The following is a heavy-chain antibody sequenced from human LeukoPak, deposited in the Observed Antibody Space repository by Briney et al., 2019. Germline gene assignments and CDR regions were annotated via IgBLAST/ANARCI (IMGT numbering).Heavy chain of an antibody. D-gene: IGHD5-12*01. V-gene: IGHV3-48*04. CDR1: GFTFKSFS. CDR2: IRNDGKSI. J-gene: IGHJ4*02. Sequence: GGALRLSCAASGFTFKSFSMNWVRQAPGKGLEWVSYIRNDGKSIYYADSVKGRFTISRDNAKDSLYLQMNSLRAEDTAVYYCARDNNVATIGGFDYWGQGILVSVSS. CDR3: ARDNNVATIGGFDY.